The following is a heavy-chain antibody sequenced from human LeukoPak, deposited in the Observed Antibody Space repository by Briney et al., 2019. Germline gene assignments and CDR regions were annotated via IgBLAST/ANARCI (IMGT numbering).Heavy chain of an antibody. Sequence: PSETLSLTCAVYGGSFSGYYWSWIRQPPGKGLVWIGEINHSGSTNYNPSLKSRVTISVDTSKNQFSLKLSSVTAADTAVYYCARGRGRRWFDPWGQGTLVTVSS. CDR3: ARGRGRRWFDP. CDR1: GGSFSGYY. V-gene: IGHV4-34*01. J-gene: IGHJ5*02. CDR2: INHSGST. D-gene: IGHD2-15*01.